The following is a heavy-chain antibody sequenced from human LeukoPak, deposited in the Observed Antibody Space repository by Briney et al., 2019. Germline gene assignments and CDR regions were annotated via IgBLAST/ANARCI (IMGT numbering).Heavy chain of an antibody. Sequence: QPGGSLRLSCAASGFTFSSYAMSWVRQAPGKGLEWVSATSGSGGSTYYADSVKGRFTISRDNSKPTLYLQMNSLKTEDTAVYYCAKVGYGWYDIDYWGQGTLVTVSS. V-gene: IGHV3-23*01. CDR1: GFTFSSYA. D-gene: IGHD6-19*01. CDR2: TSGSGGST. CDR3: AKVGYGWYDIDY. J-gene: IGHJ4*02.